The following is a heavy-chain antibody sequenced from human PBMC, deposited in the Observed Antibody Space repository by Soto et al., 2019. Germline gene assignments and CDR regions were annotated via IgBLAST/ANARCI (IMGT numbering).Heavy chain of an antibody. V-gene: IGHV1-69*12. Sequence: QVQLVQSGAEVKKPGSSVKVSCKASGGTFSSYVISWVRQAPGQGLEWMGGIIPIFGTANYAQKFQGRVTITADESTSTAYMELSSLRSEDTAVYYCARVVDTAMARRWGAMGYWGQGTLVTVSS. J-gene: IGHJ4*02. CDR3: ARVVDTAMARRWGAMGY. D-gene: IGHD5-18*01. CDR2: IIPIFGTA. CDR1: GGTFSSYV.